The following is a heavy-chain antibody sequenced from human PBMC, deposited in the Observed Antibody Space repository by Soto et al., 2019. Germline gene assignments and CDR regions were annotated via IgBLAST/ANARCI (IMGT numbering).Heavy chain of an antibody. CDR2: ISTYNGNT. Sequence: QVQLVQSGADVKKPGASVKVSCEASAYSFSTYAISWVRQAPGQGLEWLGRISTYNGNTNYAQILQGRVTLTTDTSTSTAFMELRSLRSDDTAVYYCARTIAVAGIGYYFDYWGQGTLVTVSS. CDR1: AYSFSTYA. V-gene: IGHV1-18*04. CDR3: ARTIAVAGIGYYFDY. D-gene: IGHD6-19*01. J-gene: IGHJ4*02.